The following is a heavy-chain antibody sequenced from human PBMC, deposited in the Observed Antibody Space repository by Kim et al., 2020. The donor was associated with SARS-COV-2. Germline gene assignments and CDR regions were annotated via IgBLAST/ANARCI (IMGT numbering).Heavy chain of an antibody. Sequence: RFTISRDNSKNTLYLQMNSLRAEDTAVYYCAKATPTYKQWLVGDDAFDIWGQGTMVTVSS. J-gene: IGHJ3*02. D-gene: IGHD6-19*01. CDR3: AKATPTYKQWLVGDDAFDI. V-gene: IGHV3-23*01.